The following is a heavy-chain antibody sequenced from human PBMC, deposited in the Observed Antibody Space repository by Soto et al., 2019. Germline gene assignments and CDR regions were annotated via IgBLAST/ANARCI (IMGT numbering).Heavy chain of an antibody. CDR2: ISSSSSYI. J-gene: IGHJ3*02. V-gene: IGHV3-21*01. Sequence: EVQLVESGGGLVKPGGSLRLSCAASGFTFSSYSMNWVRQAPGKGLEWVSSISSSSSYIYYADSVKGRFTISRDNAKNSLYLKMNSLRAEDTAVYDCARIQLGYDAFDIWGQGTMVTVSS. CDR1: GFTFSSYS. D-gene: IGHD6-6*01. CDR3: ARIQLGYDAFDI.